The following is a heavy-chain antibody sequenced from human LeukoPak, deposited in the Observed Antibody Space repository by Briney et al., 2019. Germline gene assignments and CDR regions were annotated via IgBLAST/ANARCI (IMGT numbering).Heavy chain of an antibody. CDR2: IDTNTGSP. D-gene: IGHD3-22*01. Sequence: ASVKVSCKASGYTFSTYPINWVRQAPGQGLEWMGWIDTNTGSPTYAQGLTGRFVFSLDTSVSTAFLQINSLKAEDTALYYCVRGIDTTGYFYYWGQGTLVTVSS. CDR3: VRGIDTTGYFYY. V-gene: IGHV7-4-1*02. J-gene: IGHJ4*02. CDR1: GYTFSTYP.